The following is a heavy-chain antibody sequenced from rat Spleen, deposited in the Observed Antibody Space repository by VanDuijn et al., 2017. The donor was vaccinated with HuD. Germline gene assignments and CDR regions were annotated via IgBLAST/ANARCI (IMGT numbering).Heavy chain of an antibody. D-gene: IGHD4-3*01. J-gene: IGHJ3*01. V-gene: IGHV5-29*01. Sequence: EVQLVESGGGLVQPGRSLKLSCAASGLTFSDYDMAWVRQAPTKGLEWVATISYDGISTYYRDSVKGRFTISRDNTRSTLYLRMDSLRSDETATYYCARQDTSGYSNWFTYWGQGTLVTVSS. CDR1: GLTFSDYD. CDR2: ISYDGIST. CDR3: ARQDTSGYSNWFTY.